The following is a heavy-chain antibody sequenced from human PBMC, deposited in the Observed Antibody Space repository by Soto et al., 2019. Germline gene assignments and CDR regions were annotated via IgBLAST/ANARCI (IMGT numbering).Heavy chain of an antibody. J-gene: IGHJ4*02. Sequence: QVQLVQSGAEVKKPGSSVKVSCKASGGTFSSYTISWVRQAPGQGLEWMGRIIPILGIAHYAQKFQGRVTITADKSTSTAYRDLSSRSSDDTAVYCCARAPLYCGGDCYPRVDYWGQGPLVTVSS. CDR1: GGTFSSYT. V-gene: IGHV1-69*02. CDR2: IIPILGIA. CDR3: ARAPLYCGGDCYPRVDY. D-gene: IGHD2-21*02.